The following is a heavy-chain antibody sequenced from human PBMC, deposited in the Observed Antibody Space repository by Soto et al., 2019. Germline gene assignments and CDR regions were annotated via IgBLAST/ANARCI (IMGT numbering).Heavy chain of an antibody. V-gene: IGHV1-69*02. Sequence: QVQLVQSGAEVKKPGSSVKVSCKASGGTFSSYTISWVRQAPGQGLEWMGRIIPILGIANYAQKFQGRVTITADKSTSTAYMELRSLRSEDTAVYYCARGSSTYDSSGYVSYYFDYWGQGTLVTVSS. D-gene: IGHD3-22*01. CDR3: ARGSSTYDSSGYVSYYFDY. CDR1: GGTFSSYT. CDR2: IIPILGIA. J-gene: IGHJ4*02.